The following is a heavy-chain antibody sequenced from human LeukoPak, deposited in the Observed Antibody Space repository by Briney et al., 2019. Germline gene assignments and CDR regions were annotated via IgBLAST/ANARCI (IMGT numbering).Heavy chain of an antibody. V-gene: IGHV3-66*01. D-gene: IGHD5-24*01. Sequence: PGGSLRLSCAASGFTVSSNYMSWVRQAPGKGLEWVSVIYSGGSTYYADSVKGRFTISRDNSKNTLYLQMNSLRAEDTAVYYCARASMATIRGGYYFDYWGQGTLVTVSS. J-gene: IGHJ4*02. CDR2: IYSGGST. CDR3: ARASMATIRGGYYFDY. CDR1: GFTVSSNY.